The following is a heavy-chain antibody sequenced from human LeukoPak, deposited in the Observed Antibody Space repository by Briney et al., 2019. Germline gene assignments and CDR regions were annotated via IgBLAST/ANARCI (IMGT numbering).Heavy chain of an antibody. CDR2: INPDGSTT. CDR3: ARDVYDSGRGAFDI. D-gene: IGHD3-10*01. J-gene: IGHJ3*02. Sequence: GGSLRLSCAASGFTFSRYWIHWVRQAPGKGLEWVSRINPDGSTTTYADSVKGRFTISRDNAKNTVYLQMNSLRAEDTAVYYCARDVYDSGRGAFDILGQGTMVTVSS. V-gene: IGHV3-74*01. CDR1: GFTFSRYW.